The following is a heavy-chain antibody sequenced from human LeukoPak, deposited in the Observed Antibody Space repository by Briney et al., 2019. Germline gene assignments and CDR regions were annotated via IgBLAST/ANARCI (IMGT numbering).Heavy chain of an antibody. J-gene: IGHJ5*02. CDR3: ARGYCSSTSCPNNWFDP. CDR1: GGSISNYY. V-gene: IGHV4-59*01. D-gene: IGHD2-2*01. CDR2: IYYSGST. Sequence: PSETLSLTCTVSGGSISNYYFSWIRQPPGKGLEWIGYIYYSGSTNYNPSLKSRVTISVDTSKNQFSLKLSSVTAADTAVYYCARGYCSSTSCPNNWFDPWGQGTLVTVSS.